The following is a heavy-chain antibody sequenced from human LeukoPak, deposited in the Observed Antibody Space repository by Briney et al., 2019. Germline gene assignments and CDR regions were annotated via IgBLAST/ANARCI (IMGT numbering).Heavy chain of an antibody. CDR2: ISGSGGST. Sequence: GGSLRLSCAASGFTFSSYAMSWVRQAPGKGLEWVSAISGSGGSTYYADSVKGRFTISRDNSKNTLYLQMNSLRAEDTAVYYCASYTIFGVVTDYWGQGTLVTVSS. J-gene: IGHJ4*02. V-gene: IGHV3-23*01. D-gene: IGHD3-3*01. CDR1: GFTFSSYA. CDR3: ASYTIFGVVTDY.